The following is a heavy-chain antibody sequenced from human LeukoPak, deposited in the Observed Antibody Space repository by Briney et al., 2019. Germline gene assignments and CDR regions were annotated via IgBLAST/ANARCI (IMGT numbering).Heavy chain of an antibody. D-gene: IGHD3-10*01. CDR3: ARHGVLWFGELPPDAFDI. V-gene: IGHV5-51*01. J-gene: IGHJ3*02. Sequence: GESLKISGKGSGYSFTSYCVGWVGQMPGKGLEWMGIIYPGDSDTRYRPSFQGKVTISADKSISTAYLQWSSLKASDTAMYYCARHGVLWFGELPPDAFDIWGQGTMVTVSS. CDR2: IYPGDSDT. CDR1: GYSFTSYC.